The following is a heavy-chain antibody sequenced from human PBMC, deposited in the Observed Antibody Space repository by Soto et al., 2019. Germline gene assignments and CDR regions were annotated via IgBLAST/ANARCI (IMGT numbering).Heavy chain of an antibody. CDR3: ARGPSPGYGANCYYFDY. CDR1: GFIFSSYE. D-gene: IGHD4-17*01. CDR2: ISSSGSTI. Sequence: GGSLRLSCTASGFIFSSYEMSWVRQAPGKGLEWVSYISSSGSTIYYADSVKGRFTISRDNAKNSLYLQMNSLRAEDTAVYYCARGPSPGYGANCYYFDYWGQGTLVTVSS. V-gene: IGHV3-48*03. J-gene: IGHJ4*02.